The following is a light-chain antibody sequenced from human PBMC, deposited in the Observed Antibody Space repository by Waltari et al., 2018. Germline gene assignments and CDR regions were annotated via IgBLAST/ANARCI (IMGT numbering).Light chain of an antibody. CDR2: EVK. J-gene: IGLJ2*01. Sequence: QSALTQPPSASGSPGQSVTISCIGTNHDIGSSTHVPWYQQHPGKAPKVLIFEVKKRPSGVPDRFSGSKSGNPASLTVSGLQAEDEADYYCTSYGGDNNIVIFGGGTKLTVL. CDR3: TSYGGDNNIVI. V-gene: IGLV2-8*01. CDR1: NHDIGSSTH.